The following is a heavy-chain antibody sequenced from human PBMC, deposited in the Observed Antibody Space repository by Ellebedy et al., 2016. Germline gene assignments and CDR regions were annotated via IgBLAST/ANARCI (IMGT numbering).Heavy chain of an antibody. CDR3: ATSIAVAGFDY. D-gene: IGHD6-19*01. CDR1: GYNFTSYW. V-gene: IGHV5-10-1*01. Sequence: KVSXXGSGYNFTSYWISWVRQMPGKGLEWMGRIDPSDSYTNYSPSFHGHVTISTDKSITTAYLQWSTLKASDTAMYYCATSIAVAGFDYWGQGTLVTVSS. CDR2: IDPSDSYT. J-gene: IGHJ4*02.